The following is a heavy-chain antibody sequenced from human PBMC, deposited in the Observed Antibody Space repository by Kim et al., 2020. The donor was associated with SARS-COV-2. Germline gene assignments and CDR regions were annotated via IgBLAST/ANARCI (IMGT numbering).Heavy chain of an antibody. D-gene: IGHD3-9*01. CDR2: IYTSGST. CDR1: GGSISSYY. Sequence: SETLSLTCTVSGGSISSYYWSWIRQPAGKGLEWIGRIYTSGSTNYNPSLKSRVTMSVDTSKNQFSLKLSSVTAADTAVYYCARDPVTIFKEDNWFDPWGQGTLVTVSS. V-gene: IGHV4-4*07. CDR3: ARDPVTIFKEDNWFDP. J-gene: IGHJ5*02.